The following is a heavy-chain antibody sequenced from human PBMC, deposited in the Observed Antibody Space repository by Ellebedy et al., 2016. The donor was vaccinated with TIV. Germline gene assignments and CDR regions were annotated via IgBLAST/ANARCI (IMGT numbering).Heavy chain of an antibody. CDR2: IFPMFAKT. CDR1: GCIFSSYS. V-gene: IGHV1-69*06. J-gene: IGHJ6*03. Sequence: SVKVSXKSSGCIFSSYSLTWVRQAPGQGLEWMGGIFPMFAKTNYAQKFQDRVTITADKSTSTAYMELRSLRSDDTAVYYCARGNSKTTNNYNYYYIDVWGKGTPVTVSS. CDR3: ARGNSKTTNNYNYYYIDV. D-gene: IGHD2/OR15-2a*01.